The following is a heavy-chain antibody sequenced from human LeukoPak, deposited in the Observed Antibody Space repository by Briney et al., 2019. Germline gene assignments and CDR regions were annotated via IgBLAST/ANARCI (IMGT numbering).Heavy chain of an antibody. CDR2: ISISSSYI. D-gene: IGHD5-12*01. CDR3: ARDVYSGYNSIYPFHI. V-gene: IGHV3-21*01. CDR1: GFTFSTYS. Sequence: GGSLRLSCAASGFTFSTYSMNWVRQAPGKGLEWVSSISISSSYIYYADSVKGRFTISRDNAKNSLYLQMNSLRAQDAAVYYCARDVYSGYNSIYPFHIWGQGTMVTVSS. J-gene: IGHJ3*02.